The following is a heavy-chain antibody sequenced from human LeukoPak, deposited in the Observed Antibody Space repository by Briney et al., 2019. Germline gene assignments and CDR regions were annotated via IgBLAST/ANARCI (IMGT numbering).Heavy chain of an antibody. D-gene: IGHD3-16*02. CDR3: ARDSIVVNNWFDP. CDR2: ISSVSTHI. CDR1: GFTFTNYG. Sequence: NPGRSLRLSCAASGFTFTNYGMHWVRQAPGKGLEWVSSISSVSTHIYYADSVKGRFTISRDNAKNALYLQMNSLRAEDTAVYYCARDSIVVNNWFDPWGQGTLVTASS. J-gene: IGHJ5*02. V-gene: IGHV3-21*01.